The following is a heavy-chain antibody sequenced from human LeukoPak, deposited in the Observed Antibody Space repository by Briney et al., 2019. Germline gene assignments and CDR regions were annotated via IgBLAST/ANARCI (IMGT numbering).Heavy chain of an antibody. J-gene: IGHJ5*02. V-gene: IGHV4-34*01. CDR2: INHSGST. Sequence: SETLSLTCAVYGGSFSGYYWSWIRQPPGKGLGWIGEINHSGSTNYNPSLKSRVTISVDTSKNQFSLKLSSVTAADTAVYYCARGLGRGYSAGWFDPWGQGTLVTVSS. D-gene: IGHD5-18*01. CDR1: GGSFSGYY. CDR3: ARGLGRGYSAGWFDP.